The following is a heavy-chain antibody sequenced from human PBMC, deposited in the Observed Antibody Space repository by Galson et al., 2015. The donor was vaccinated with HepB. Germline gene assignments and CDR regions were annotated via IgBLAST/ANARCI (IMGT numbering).Heavy chain of an antibody. D-gene: IGHD6-6*01. V-gene: IGHV1-18*04. CDR3: ARDRSHSLDY. Sequence: SVKVSCKASGYIFTTNGISWVRQAPGRGLEWLGWISINSGNTNYVERLQGRVTMTRDTSTSTAYMELRRLTSDDTAVYYCARDRSHSLDYWGQGTLVTASS. J-gene: IGHJ4*02. CDR1: GYIFTTNG. CDR2: ISINSGNT.